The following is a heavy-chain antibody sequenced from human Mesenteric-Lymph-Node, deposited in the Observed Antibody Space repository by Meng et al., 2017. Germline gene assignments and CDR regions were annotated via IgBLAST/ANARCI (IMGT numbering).Heavy chain of an antibody. V-gene: IGHV3-21*01. J-gene: IGHJ3*02. CDR1: GFTFSSYS. CDR2: ISSSSSYI. Sequence: GESLKISCAASGFTFSSYSMNWVRQAPGKGLEWVSSISSSSSYIYYADSVKGRFTISRDNAKNSLYLQMNSLRAEDTAVYYCATYGGNSDAFDIWGQGTMVTVSS. CDR3: ATYGGNSDAFDI. D-gene: IGHD4-23*01.